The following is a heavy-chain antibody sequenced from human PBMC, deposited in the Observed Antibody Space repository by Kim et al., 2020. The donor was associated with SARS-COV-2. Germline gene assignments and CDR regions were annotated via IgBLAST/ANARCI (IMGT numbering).Heavy chain of an antibody. V-gene: IGHV6-1*01. CDR3: ARVEKQWLVGWFDP. J-gene: IGHJ5*02. Sequence: AVSVKSRITNNPDTSKNQFSLQLNSVTPEDTAVYYCARVEKQWLVGWFDPWGQGTLVTVSS. D-gene: IGHD6-19*01.